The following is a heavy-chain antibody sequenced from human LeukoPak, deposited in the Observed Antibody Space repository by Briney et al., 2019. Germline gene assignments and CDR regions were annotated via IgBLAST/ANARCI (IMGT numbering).Heavy chain of an antibody. Sequence: GGSLRLSCATSGFTFSTYWMSWVRQAPGKGLDCVSYISSSSSTIYYADSVKGRFTISRDNAKNSLYLQMNSLRAEDTAVYYCAHGAMYQLDYWGRGTLVTVSS. J-gene: IGHJ4*02. CDR3: AHGAMYQLDY. V-gene: IGHV3-48*01. CDR2: ISSSSSTI. D-gene: IGHD2-2*01. CDR1: GFTFSTYW.